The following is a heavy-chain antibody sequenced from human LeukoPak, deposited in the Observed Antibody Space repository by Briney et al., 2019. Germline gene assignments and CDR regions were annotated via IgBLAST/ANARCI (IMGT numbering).Heavy chain of an antibody. D-gene: IGHD1-26*01. CDR1: GYTFTGYY. CDR2: INPESGGT. Sequence: ASVKVSCKASGYTFTGYYMHWVRQAPGQGLEWMGWINPESGGTNYAQKFQGRVTMTRDTSVSTAYMELTSLRSDDTAVYYCARLPVIVGAWSPIDYWGQGTRVTVSS. J-gene: IGHJ4*02. V-gene: IGHV1-2*02. CDR3: ARLPVIVGAWSPIDY.